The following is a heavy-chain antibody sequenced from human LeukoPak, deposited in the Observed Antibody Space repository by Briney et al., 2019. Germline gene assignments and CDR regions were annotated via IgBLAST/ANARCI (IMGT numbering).Heavy chain of an antibody. CDR3: ARTYGDYVRMRLDY. Sequence: ASVEVSCKASGYTFTGYYMHWVRQAPGQGLEWMGRINPNSGGTNYAQKFQGRVTMTRDASVSTAYMELSRLRSDDTAVYYCARTYGDYVRMRLDYWGQGTLVTVSS. J-gene: IGHJ4*02. D-gene: IGHD4-17*01. CDR1: GYTFTGYY. V-gene: IGHV1-2*06. CDR2: INPNSGGT.